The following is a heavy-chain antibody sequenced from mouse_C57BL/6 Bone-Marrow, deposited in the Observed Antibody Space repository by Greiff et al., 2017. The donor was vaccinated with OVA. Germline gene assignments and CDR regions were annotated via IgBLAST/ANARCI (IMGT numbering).Heavy chain of an antibody. Sequence: QVQLKQPGAELVKPGASVKLSCKASGYTFTSYWMHWVKQRPGQGLEWIGMIHPNSGSTNYNEKFKSKATLTVDKSSSTAYMQLSSLTSEDSAVYYCARRRNEFAYWGQGTLVTVSA. CDR1: GYTFTSYW. J-gene: IGHJ3*01. CDR2: IHPNSGST. CDR3: ARRRNEFAY. V-gene: IGHV1-64*01.